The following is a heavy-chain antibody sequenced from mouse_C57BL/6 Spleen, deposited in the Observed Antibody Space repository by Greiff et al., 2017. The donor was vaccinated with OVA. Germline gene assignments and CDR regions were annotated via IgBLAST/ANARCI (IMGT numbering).Heavy chain of an antibody. CDR3: ARLLRDYHAKDH. CDR2: IWSGGST. Sequence: VQLQQSGPGLVQPSQSLSITCTVSGFSLTSYGVHWVRQSTGKGLEWLGVIWSGGSTDYNAAFISRLSISKDNSKSQFFFKMNSLQADDTAIYYCARLLRDYHAKDHWGQGTSVTVSS. D-gene: IGHD2-1*01. V-gene: IGHV2-2*01. J-gene: IGHJ4*01. CDR1: GFSLTSYG.